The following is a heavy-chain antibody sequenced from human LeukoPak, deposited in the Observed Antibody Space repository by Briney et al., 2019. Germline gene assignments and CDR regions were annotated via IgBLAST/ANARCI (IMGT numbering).Heavy chain of an antibody. Sequence: SGTLSLTCAVSGDSISSSNWWSWVRQPPGKGLEWIGEIYHSGSTNYNPSLKSRVTISVDKSKNQFSLKLSSVTAADTAVYYCARQGVAVRGVMILKGPAGFDYWGQGILVTVSS. CDR2: IYHSGST. CDR3: ARQGVAVRGVMILKGPAGFDY. J-gene: IGHJ4*02. D-gene: IGHD3-10*01. V-gene: IGHV4-4*02. CDR1: GDSISSSNW.